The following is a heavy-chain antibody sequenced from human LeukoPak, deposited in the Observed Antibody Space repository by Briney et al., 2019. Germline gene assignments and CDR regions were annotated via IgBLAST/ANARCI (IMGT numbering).Heavy chain of an antibody. V-gene: IGHV3-23*01. J-gene: IGHJ2*01. CDR2: ISGSGGST. Sequence: PGGSLRLSCAASGFTFSDYYMNWLRQAPGKGLEWVSAISGSGGSTYYADSVKGRFTISRDNSKNTLYLQMNSLRAEDTAVYYCATCRVWYFDLWGRGTLVTVSS. CDR1: GFTFSDYY. CDR3: ATCRVWYFDL.